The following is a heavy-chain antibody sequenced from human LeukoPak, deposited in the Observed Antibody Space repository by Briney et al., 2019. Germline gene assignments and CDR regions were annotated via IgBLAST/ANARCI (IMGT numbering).Heavy chain of an antibody. D-gene: IGHD3-16*02. V-gene: IGHV1-2*02. J-gene: IGHJ4*02. Sequence: GASAKASRKASGYTFTGYYMHWVRQAPGQGLEWMGWINPNSGGTNYAQKFQGRDTMTRDTAISTAYMELSRLRSDDTAVYYCARGQAYDYVWGSYRPHFDYWGQGTLVTVSS. CDR2: INPNSGGT. CDR3: ARGQAYDYVWGSYRPHFDY. CDR1: GYTFTGYY.